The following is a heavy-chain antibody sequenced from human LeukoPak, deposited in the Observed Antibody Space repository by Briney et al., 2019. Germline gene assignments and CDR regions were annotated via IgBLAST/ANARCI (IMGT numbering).Heavy chain of an antibody. CDR3: ARRRIAVAGGYDY. Sequence: SETLSLTCAVYGGSFSDFYWTWIRQPPGKGLEWIGEINHTGSTNYSPSLESRITISLDTSKNQFSLKVSSVTAADTAVYYCARRRIAVAGGYDYWGQGTLVTVSS. J-gene: IGHJ4*02. CDR2: INHTGST. CDR1: GGSFSDFY. D-gene: IGHD6-19*01. V-gene: IGHV4-34*01.